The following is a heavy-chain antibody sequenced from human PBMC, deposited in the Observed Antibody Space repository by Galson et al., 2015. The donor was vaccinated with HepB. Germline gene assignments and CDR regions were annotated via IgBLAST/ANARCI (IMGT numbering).Heavy chain of an antibody. V-gene: IGHV4-34*01. J-gene: IGHJ6*03. CDR2: VHHSGST. Sequence: LSLTCAVYGGAFLDYQWSWIRQTPGKGLEWIGEVHHSGSTNYNPSLRSRVSISVDTIKKQFSLRLSSVSAADMGVYYCARGWYYNYMDVWGKGATVIVSS. CDR1: GGAFLDYQ. CDR3: ARGWYYNYMDV. D-gene: IGHD3-10*01.